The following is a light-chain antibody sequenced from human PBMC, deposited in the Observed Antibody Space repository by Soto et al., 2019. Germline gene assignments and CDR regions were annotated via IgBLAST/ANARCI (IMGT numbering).Light chain of an antibody. CDR3: QQFHNWPRT. Sequence: EMVMTESPATLSVCPGEGATLSCRASQSMGSNVAWYQQKPGQAPRLLIYGASTRAAGIPARFSGSGSGTEFTLTITSLQSEDFAVYYCQQFHNWPRTFGQGTKVHIK. J-gene: IGKJ1*01. CDR2: GAS. V-gene: IGKV3-15*01. CDR1: QSMGSN.